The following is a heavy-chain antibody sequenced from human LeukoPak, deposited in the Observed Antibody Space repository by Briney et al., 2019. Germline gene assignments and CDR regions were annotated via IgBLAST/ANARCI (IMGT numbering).Heavy chain of an antibody. CDR3: ARSRLLLWFGEWRVWFDP. J-gene: IGHJ5*02. Sequence: SETLSLTCTVSGGSISSYYWSWIRQPPGKGLEWIGYIYYSGSTNYNPSLKSRVTISVDTSKNQFSLKLSSVTAADTAVYYCARSRLLLWFGEWRVWFDPWGQGTLVAVSS. V-gene: IGHV4-59*01. CDR1: GGSISSYY. D-gene: IGHD3-10*01. CDR2: IYYSGST.